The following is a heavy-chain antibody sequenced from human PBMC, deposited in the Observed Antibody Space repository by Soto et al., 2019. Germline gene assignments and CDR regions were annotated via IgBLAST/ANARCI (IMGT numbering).Heavy chain of an antibody. D-gene: IGHD3-22*01. CDR2: IYPDNSDI. Sequence: GESLKISCKGSEYTFTTSWIGWVRQMPAKGLEWMGIIYPDNSDIRYSPSFQGQVTISVDKSIRTAYLQWRSLKASDTAMYYCVRPDSTGYYHYWGQGTLVTVSS. CDR3: VRPDSTGYYHY. J-gene: IGHJ4*02. V-gene: IGHV5-51*01. CDR1: EYTFTTSW.